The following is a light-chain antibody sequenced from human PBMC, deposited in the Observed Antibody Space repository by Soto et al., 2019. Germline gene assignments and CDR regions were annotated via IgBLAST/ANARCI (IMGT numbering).Light chain of an antibody. Sequence: QSVLTQSPSVSGTPGQGVTISCSGGTSNIGTYTVNWYQQLPGTAPKVLIYGDNQRPSGVADRFSGSKSGTSASLAISGPQSEDEADYYCAAWDDSLNGVVFGGGTKVTVL. V-gene: IGLV1-44*01. CDR3: AAWDDSLNGVV. CDR2: GDN. J-gene: IGLJ2*01. CDR1: TSNIGTYT.